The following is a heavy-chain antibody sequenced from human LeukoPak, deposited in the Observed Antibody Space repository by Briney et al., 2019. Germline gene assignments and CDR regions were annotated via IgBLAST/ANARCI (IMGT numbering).Heavy chain of an antibody. V-gene: IGHV4-59*01. CDR3: ARVQQQLLPFDY. Sequence: SETLSLTCSASGGSISSNYWSWIRQPPGKGLEWIGNIYYSGSTNYNPSLKSRVTISVDTSKNQFSLKLSSVTAADTAVYYCARVQQQLLPFDYWGQGILVTVSS. CDR2: IYYSGST. CDR1: GGSISSNY. J-gene: IGHJ4*02. D-gene: IGHD6-13*01.